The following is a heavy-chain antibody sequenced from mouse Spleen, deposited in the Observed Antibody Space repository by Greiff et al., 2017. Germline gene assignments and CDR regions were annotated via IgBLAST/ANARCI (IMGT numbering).Heavy chain of an antibody. Sequence: QVQLQQSGAELMKPGASVKLSCKATGYTFTGYWIEWVKQRPGHGLEWIGEILPGSGSTNYNEKFKGKATFTADTSSNTAYMQLSSLTTEDSAIYYGARGGVHYYGSAWFAYWGQGTLVTVSA. CDR1: GYTFTGYW. CDR3: ARGGVHYYGSAWFAY. D-gene: IGHD1-2*01. V-gene: IGHV1-9*01. J-gene: IGHJ3*01. CDR2: ILPGSGST.